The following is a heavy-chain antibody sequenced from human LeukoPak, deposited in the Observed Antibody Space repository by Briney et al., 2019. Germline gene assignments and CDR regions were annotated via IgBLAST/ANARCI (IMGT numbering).Heavy chain of an antibody. V-gene: IGHV3-23*01. Sequence: GGSLRLSCAASGFTFSSYAMSWVRQAPGKGLEWVSAISGSGGSTYYADSVKGRFTISRDNSKNTLYLQMNSLRAEDTAVYYCAKDYDFWSGTPSAFDIWGQGTMVTASS. D-gene: IGHD3-3*01. CDR1: GFTFSSYA. CDR3: AKDYDFWSGTPSAFDI. CDR2: ISGSGGST. J-gene: IGHJ3*02.